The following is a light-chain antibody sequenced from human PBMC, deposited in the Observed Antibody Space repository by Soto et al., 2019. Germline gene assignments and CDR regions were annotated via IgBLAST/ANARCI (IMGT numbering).Light chain of an antibody. V-gene: IGKV3-20*01. Sequence: EHVLTQSPGTLSLSPGERATLSCRASQSVTSSYLAWYQQKPGQAPRLLIYSASSMATGVPDRLSGSGSATDFTLTISRVEPEDFAVYYCQQYGSARNTFGQGTKLESK. J-gene: IGKJ2*01. CDR2: SAS. CDR3: QQYGSARNT. CDR1: QSVTSSY.